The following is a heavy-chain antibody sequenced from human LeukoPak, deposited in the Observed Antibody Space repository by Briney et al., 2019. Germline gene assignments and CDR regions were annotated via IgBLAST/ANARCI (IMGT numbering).Heavy chain of an antibody. CDR1: GFTFSSYA. J-gene: IGHJ4*02. CDR2: ISGSGGNT. CDR3: APGGAADY. V-gene: IGHV3-23*01. Sequence: GGSLRLSCAASGFTFSSYAMTWVRQAPGKGLEWVSAISGSGGNTYYADSVKGRFTISRGNSKNTLYLQMNSLRAEDTAVYYCAPGGAADYWGQGTLVIVSS. D-gene: IGHD1-26*01.